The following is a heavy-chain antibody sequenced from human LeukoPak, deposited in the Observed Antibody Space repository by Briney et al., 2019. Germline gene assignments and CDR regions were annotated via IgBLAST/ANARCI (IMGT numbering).Heavy chain of an antibody. CDR2: VHLDGRT. CDR3: AREGGAFRPLGY. CDR1: GGSISNTNW. Sequence: PSGTLSLTCGVSGGSISNTNWWSWVRQPPGQGLEWIGEVHLDGRTNYNPSLKSRLTMSVDLSEDHISLKVTSVTAADTAVYYCAREGGAFRPLGYSGQGTLVTVSS. V-gene: IGHV4-4*02. D-gene: IGHD4/OR15-4a*01. J-gene: IGHJ4*02.